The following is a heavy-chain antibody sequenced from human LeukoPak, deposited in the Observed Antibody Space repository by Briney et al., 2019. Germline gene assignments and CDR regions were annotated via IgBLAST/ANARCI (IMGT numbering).Heavy chain of an antibody. V-gene: IGHV1-69*04. CDR3: AREGDPYCGGDCYSSWYFDL. J-gene: IGHJ2*01. Sequence: SVKVSCKASGGTFSSYAISWVRQAPGQGLEWMGRIIPILGIANYAQKFQGRVTITADKSTSTAYMELSSLRSEDTAVYYCAREGDPYCGGDCYSSWYFDLWGRGTLVTVSS. CDR2: IIPILGIA. D-gene: IGHD2-21*02. CDR1: GGTFSSYA.